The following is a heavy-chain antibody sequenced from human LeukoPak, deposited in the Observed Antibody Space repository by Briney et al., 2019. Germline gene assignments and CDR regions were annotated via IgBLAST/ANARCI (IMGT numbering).Heavy chain of an antibody. CDR3: ARESGIAAALDL. Sequence: RGSLRLSCAASGFTFSSYWMHWVRQAPGKGLVWVSRINTGGSSTSYADSVKGRFTISRDNAKNTLYLQMNSLRAEDTAVYYCARESGIAAALDLWGQGTLVTVSS. V-gene: IGHV3-74*01. D-gene: IGHD6-13*01. CDR1: GFTFSSYW. CDR2: INTGGSST. J-gene: IGHJ5*02.